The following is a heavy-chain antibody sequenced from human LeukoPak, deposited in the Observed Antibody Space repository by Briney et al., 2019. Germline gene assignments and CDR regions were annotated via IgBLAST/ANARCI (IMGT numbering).Heavy chain of an antibody. CDR2: IIPIFGIA. D-gene: IGHD1-26*01. V-gene: IGHV1-69*04. Sequence: SVKVSCKASGGTFSSYAISWVRQAPGQGLEWMGRIIPIFGIANYAQKFQGRVTITADKSTSTAYMELSSLRSEDTAVYYCAKDRNSEYFDYWGQGTLVTVSS. CDR3: AKDRNSEYFDY. CDR1: GGTFSSYA. J-gene: IGHJ4*02.